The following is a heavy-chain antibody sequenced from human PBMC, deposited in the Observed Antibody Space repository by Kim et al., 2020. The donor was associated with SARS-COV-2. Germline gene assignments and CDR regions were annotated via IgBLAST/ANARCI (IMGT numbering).Heavy chain of an antibody. D-gene: IGHD6-19*01. CDR2: ISAYNGNT. V-gene: IGHV1-18*01. J-gene: IGHJ4*02. CDR3: ARDLGRVRAQWLVNFDY. CDR1: GYTFTSYG. Sequence: ASVKVSCKASGYTFTSYGISWVRQAPGQGLEWMGWISAYNGNTNYAQKLQGRVTMTTDTSTSTAYMELRSLRSDDTAVYYCARDLGRVRAQWLVNFDYWGQGTLVTVSS.